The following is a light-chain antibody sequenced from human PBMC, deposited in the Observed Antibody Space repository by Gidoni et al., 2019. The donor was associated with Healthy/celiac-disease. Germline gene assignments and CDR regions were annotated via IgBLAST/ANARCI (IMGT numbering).Light chain of an antibody. Sequence: SPGQTASITCSGDKLGDKYACWYQQKPGQSPVLVIYQDSKRPSGIPERFSGSNSGNTATLTISGTQAMDEADYYCQAWDSSTVVFGGGTKLTVL. V-gene: IGLV3-1*01. CDR3: QAWDSSTVV. CDR2: QDS. CDR1: KLGDKY. J-gene: IGLJ2*01.